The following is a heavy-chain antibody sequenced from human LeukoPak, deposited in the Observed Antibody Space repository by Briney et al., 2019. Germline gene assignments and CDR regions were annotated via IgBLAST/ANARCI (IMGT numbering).Heavy chain of an antibody. J-gene: IGHJ4*02. D-gene: IGHD3-16*01. V-gene: IGHV1-8*01. CDR2: MNPNSGNR. CDR1: GYTFTSYD. CDR3: ARVPRELGAY. Sequence: ASVKVSCKASGYTFTSYDINWVRQATGQGLEWMGFMNPNSGNRGYAQKFQGRVTITRNTSISPAHMDLSSLRSDDTALCYCARVPRELGAYWGQGTLVTVSS.